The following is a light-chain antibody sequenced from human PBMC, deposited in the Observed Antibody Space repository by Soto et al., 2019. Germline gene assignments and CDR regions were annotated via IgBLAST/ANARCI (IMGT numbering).Light chain of an antibody. CDR1: SSDGGGYNY. CDR2: EVT. V-gene: IGLV2-14*01. J-gene: IGLJ1*01. CDR3: SSYTSTSTYV. Sequence: QPALTHPASVSGSPGQSITISCTGTSSDGGGYNYVSWYQQHPGKAPKLMLYEVTSRPSGVSNRFSASKSGNTASLSISGLQAEDEADYYCSSYTSTSTYVFGAGTKVTVL.